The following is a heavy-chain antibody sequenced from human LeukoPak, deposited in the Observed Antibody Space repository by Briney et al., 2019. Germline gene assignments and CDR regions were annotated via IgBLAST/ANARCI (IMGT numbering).Heavy chain of an antibody. D-gene: IGHD6-19*01. CDR3: ARHFSGGWYPCFDY. Sequence: SETLSLTCTVSGGSISSYYWSWIRQPPGEGLEWIGYISYSGSTNSNPSLKSRVTISLDTSKNQFSLKLSSVTAADTAVYYCARHFSGGWYPCFDYWGQGTLVTVSS. CDR1: GGSISSYY. CDR2: ISYSGST. V-gene: IGHV4-59*08. J-gene: IGHJ4*02.